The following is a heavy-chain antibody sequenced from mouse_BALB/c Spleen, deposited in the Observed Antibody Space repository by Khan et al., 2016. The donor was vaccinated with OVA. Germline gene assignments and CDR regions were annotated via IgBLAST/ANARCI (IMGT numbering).Heavy chain of an antibody. CDR1: GYTFTTAG. D-gene: IGHD2-14*01. Sequence: QIQLVQSGPELKKPGETVRISCKASGYTFTTAGMQWVQKMPGKGLKWIGWIDTHLGVPTYAEDFKGRFAFSLETSASTAYLQITNLKNEDTATYFRARGGAAYYRNDGGAMEYWGQGTSVTVSS. CDR2: IDTHLGVP. J-gene: IGHJ4*01. CDR3: ARGGAAYYRNDGGAMEY. V-gene: IGHV9-4*02.